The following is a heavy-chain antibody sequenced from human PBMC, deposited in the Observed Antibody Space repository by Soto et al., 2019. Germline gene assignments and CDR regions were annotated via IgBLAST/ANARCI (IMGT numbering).Heavy chain of an antibody. Sequence: SVKVCCKASGGTFSSYAISWVRQAPGQGLEWMGGIVPIFGTANYAQKFQGRVTITADESTSTAYMELSSLRSEDTAVYYCASFPVDTAMVPASAGWFDPWGQGTLVTVS. V-gene: IGHV1-69*13. CDR2: IVPIFGTA. J-gene: IGHJ5*02. CDR3: ASFPVDTAMVPASAGWFDP. D-gene: IGHD5-18*01. CDR1: GGTFSSYA.